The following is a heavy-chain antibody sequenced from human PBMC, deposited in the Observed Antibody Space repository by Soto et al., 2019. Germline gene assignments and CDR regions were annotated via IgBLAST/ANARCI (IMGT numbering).Heavy chain of an antibody. V-gene: IGHV3-33*01. Sequence: QVQLVESGGGVVQPGRSLRLSCAASGFTFSSYGMHWVRQAPGKGLEWVAVIWYDGSNKYYADSVKGRFTISRDNSKNTLYLQMNSLRAEDTAVSYCARDYSGSDPCDYWGQGTLVTVSS. J-gene: IGHJ4*02. CDR3: ARDYSGSDPCDY. D-gene: IGHD1-26*01. CDR1: GFTFSSYG. CDR2: IWYDGSNK.